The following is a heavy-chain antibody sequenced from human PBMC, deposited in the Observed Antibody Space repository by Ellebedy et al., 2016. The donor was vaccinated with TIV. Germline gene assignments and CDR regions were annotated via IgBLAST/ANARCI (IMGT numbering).Heavy chain of an antibody. D-gene: IGHD1-26*01. Sequence: GGSLRLSXAASGFTFSSYVMSWVRQAPGKGLEWVSVISGSGGSTYYADSVKGRFTISRDNSKNTLFLQMNSLRAQDTAIYYCAKDGGGYWDYFDYWGQGTLVTVSS. V-gene: IGHV3-23*01. CDR2: ISGSGGST. CDR1: GFTFSSYV. J-gene: IGHJ4*02. CDR3: AKDGGGYWDYFDY.